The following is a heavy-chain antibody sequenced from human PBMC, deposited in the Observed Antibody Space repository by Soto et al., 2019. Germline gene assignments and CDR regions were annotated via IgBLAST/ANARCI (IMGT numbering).Heavy chain of an antibody. CDR1: GFTFSSYA. V-gene: IGHV3-23*01. J-gene: IGHJ4*02. CDR2: ISGSGGST. D-gene: IGHD6-13*01. CDR3: AKERSRNKIAAAGEFDY. Sequence: GSLRLSCAASGFTFSSYAMSWVRQAPGKGLEWVSAISGSGGSTYYADSVKGRFTISRDNSKNTLYLQMNSLRAEDTAVYYCAKERSRNKIAAAGEFDYWGQGTLVTFSS.